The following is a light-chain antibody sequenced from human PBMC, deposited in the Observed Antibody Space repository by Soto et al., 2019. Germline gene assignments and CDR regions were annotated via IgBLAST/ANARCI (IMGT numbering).Light chain of an antibody. J-gene: IGKJ4*01. Sequence: EIVMTKSPSTLSVSPGERATLSCRASQSVSSDLAWYQQKPGQAPRLLIYGTSTRATGVPARFSGSGSGTEFTLTISNLQSEDFAVYFCQQYNQWPPLTFGGGTKVDIK. CDR3: QQYNQWPPLT. V-gene: IGKV3-15*01. CDR1: QSVSSD. CDR2: GTS.